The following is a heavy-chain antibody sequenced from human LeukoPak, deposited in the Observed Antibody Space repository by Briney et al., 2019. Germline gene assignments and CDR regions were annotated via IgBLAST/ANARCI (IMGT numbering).Heavy chain of an antibody. V-gene: IGHV3-48*03. CDR3: AKGTVGAKY. Sequence: PGGSLRLSCAVSGFTFSRYKMNWARQAPGKGLEWISYISSGATTTYYADSVKGRFTISRDNAKNSLYLQMNSLRVDDTAVYHCAKGTVGAKYWGQGTLVIVSS. D-gene: IGHD1-26*01. J-gene: IGHJ4*02. CDR2: ISSGATTT. CDR1: GFTFSRYK.